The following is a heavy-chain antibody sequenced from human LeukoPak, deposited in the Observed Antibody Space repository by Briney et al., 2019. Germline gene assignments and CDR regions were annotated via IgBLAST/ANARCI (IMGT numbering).Heavy chain of an antibody. CDR1: GFTFSSYD. D-gene: IGHD3-22*01. CDR3: GRLTFDY. V-gene: IGHV3-53*01. CDR2: IYSGGST. J-gene: IGHJ4*02. Sequence: PGGSLRLSCAAFGFTFSSYDMSWVRQAPGKGLEWVSVIYSGGSTYYADSVKGRFTISRDNSKNTLYLQMNSLRAEDTAVYYCGRLTFDYWGQGTLVTVSS.